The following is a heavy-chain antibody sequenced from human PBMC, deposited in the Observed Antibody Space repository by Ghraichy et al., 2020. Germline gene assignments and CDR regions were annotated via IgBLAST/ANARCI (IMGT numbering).Heavy chain of an antibody. CDR1: GFTFSSYA. CDR2: ISGSGGST. V-gene: IGHV3-23*01. CDR3: AKDDYGGNSRPIDY. D-gene: IGHD4-23*01. J-gene: IGHJ4*02. Sequence: GGSLRLSCAASGFTFSSYAMSWVRQAPGKGLEWVSAISGSGGSTYYADSVKGRFTISRDNSKNTLYLQMNSLRAEDTAVYYCAKDDYGGNSRPIDYWGQGTLVTVSS.